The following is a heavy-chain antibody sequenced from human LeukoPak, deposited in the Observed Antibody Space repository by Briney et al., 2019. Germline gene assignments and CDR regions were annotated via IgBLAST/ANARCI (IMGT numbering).Heavy chain of an antibody. Sequence: GGSLRLSCAASGFTFSSYPMHWVRQAPGKGLEWVAVISYDGSNKYYADSVKGRFTISRDNSKNTLYLQMNSLRAEDTAVFYCARPCSGGSCYQGYWGQGTQATVSS. D-gene: IGHD2-15*01. CDR1: GFTFSSYP. J-gene: IGHJ4*02. CDR3: ARPCSGGSCYQGY. CDR2: ISYDGSNK. V-gene: IGHV3-30-3*01.